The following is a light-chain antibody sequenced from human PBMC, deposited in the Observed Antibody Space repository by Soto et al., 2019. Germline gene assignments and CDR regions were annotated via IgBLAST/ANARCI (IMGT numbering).Light chain of an antibody. CDR3: CSYAGSYTYV. CDR1: SSDVGGHNY. Sequence: QSVLTQPRSVSGSPGQSVTISCTGTSSDVGGHNYVSWYQQYPGTAPKLLLSSVSKRPSGVPDRFSGSKSGNTASLTISGLQAEDEADYYCCSYAGSYTYVFGTGTKVTVL. J-gene: IGLJ1*01. CDR2: SVS. V-gene: IGLV2-11*01.